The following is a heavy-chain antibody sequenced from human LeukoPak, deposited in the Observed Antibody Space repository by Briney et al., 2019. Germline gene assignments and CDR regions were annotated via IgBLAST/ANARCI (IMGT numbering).Heavy chain of an antibody. CDR1: GFTFSSHW. CDR2: IRQDGSED. V-gene: IGHV3-7*01. Sequence: PGGSLRLSCAASGFTFSSHWMSWVRQAPGKGLEWVANIRQDGSEDCYVDSVKGRFTISRDNAKNSLYLQMNSLRGEDTALYYCARDKIVGASKFDYWGQGTLVTVSS. D-gene: IGHD1-26*01. J-gene: IGHJ4*02. CDR3: ARDKIVGASKFDY.